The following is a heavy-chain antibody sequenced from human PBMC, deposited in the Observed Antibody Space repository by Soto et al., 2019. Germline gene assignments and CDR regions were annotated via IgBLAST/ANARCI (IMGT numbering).Heavy chain of an antibody. Sequence: QVELQESGPGLAKPSQTLSLTCTVSGGSISSGDYYWSWIRQPPEKGVEWIGYIYYSGSNYYNPSHMRRVNISVDTSKNQFSLNLSSVTAADTAVYYGAWCASSCSLGFCGQGTLVTVSS. CDR3: AWCASSCSLGF. J-gene: IGHJ4*02. CDR1: GGSISSGDYY. D-gene: IGHD2-15*01. CDR2: IYYSGSN. V-gene: IGHV4-30-4*01.